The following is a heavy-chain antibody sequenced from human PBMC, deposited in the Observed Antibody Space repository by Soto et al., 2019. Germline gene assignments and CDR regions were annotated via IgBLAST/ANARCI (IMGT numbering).Heavy chain of an antibody. D-gene: IGHD3-10*01. CDR1: GYTLTSYD. CDR2: MNPNSGNT. CDR3: ARVVTRWFGELTPYYFDY. J-gene: IGHJ4*02. V-gene: IGHV1-8*01. Sequence: ASVKVCCKDSGYTLTSYDINWVRQDTGQGLEWMGWMNPNSGNTGYAQKFQGRVTMTRNTSISTAYMELSSLRSEDTAVYYCARVVTRWFGELTPYYFDYWGQGTLVTVSS.